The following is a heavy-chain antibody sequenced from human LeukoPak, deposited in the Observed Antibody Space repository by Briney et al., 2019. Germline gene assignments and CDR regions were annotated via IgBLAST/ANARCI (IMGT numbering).Heavy chain of an antibody. J-gene: IGHJ4*02. CDR3: ARGKDGYKRGYPLGFDY. Sequence: GGSLRLSCAASGLTFSDYYMSWIRQAPGKGLEWVSDIRSSGSTIYYADSVKGRFTISRDNAKNSLYLQMNSLRAEDTAVYYCARGKDGYKRGYPLGFDYWGQGTLVTVSS. V-gene: IGHV3-11*01. CDR2: IRSSGSTI. D-gene: IGHD5-24*01. CDR1: GLTFSDYY.